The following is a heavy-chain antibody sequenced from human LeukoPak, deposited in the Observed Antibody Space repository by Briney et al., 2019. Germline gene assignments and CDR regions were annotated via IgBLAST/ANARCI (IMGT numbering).Heavy chain of an antibody. CDR3: AKALTTAYYYYGMDV. Sequence: GGSLRLSCAASGFTLSIYAMSCVRHAPGKGVGWVSAISGSGGSTYYADSVKGRFTISRDNSKNTLYLQMNSLRAEDTAVYYCAKALTTAYYYYGMDVWGQGTTVTVSS. D-gene: IGHD4-11*01. J-gene: IGHJ6*02. V-gene: IGHV3-23*01. CDR1: GFTLSIYA. CDR2: ISGSGGST.